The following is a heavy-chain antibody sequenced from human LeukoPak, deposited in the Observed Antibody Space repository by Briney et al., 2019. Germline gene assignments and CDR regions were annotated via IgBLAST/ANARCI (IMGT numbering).Heavy chain of an antibody. Sequence: GRSLRLSCAASGFTFSSYAMHWVRQAPGKGLEWVAVISYDGSNKYYADSVKGRFTISRDNSKNTLYLQMNSLRAEDTAVYYCARGLYDFWSGSLVSVLGYWGQGTLVTVS. V-gene: IGHV3-30-3*01. CDR2: ISYDGSNK. CDR1: GFTFSSYA. CDR3: ARGLYDFWSGSLVSVLGY. J-gene: IGHJ4*02. D-gene: IGHD3-3*01.